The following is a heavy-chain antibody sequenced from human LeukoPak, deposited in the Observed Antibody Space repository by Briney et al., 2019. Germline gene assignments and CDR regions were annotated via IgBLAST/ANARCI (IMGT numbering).Heavy chain of an antibody. CDR1: GFTFNYYG. Sequence: GRSLRPSCAASGFTFNYYGMHWVRQAPGKGLEWVAVLWSDGHKQYYADSVKGRFTLSRDTSKNTLYLQMNSLRAEDTAVYYCARDDDTNSRYSRFVYWGQGTLVTVSS. V-gene: IGHV3-33*01. D-gene: IGHD2-8*01. J-gene: IGHJ4*02. CDR3: ARDDDTNSRYSRFVY. CDR2: LWSDGHKQ.